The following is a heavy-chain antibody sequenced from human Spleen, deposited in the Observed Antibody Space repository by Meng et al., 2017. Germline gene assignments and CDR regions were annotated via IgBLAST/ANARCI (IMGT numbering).Heavy chain of an antibody. V-gene: IGHV4-34*01. J-gene: IGHJ1*01. CDR1: GGSFSGYY. CDR3: ARGYSRGRYFQH. CDR2: INHSGST. D-gene: IGHD6-13*01. Sequence: QVQVRQWGAGLLKPSETLSLTCAVYGGSFSGYYWSWIRQPPGKGLEWIGEINHSGSTNYNPSLKSRVTISVDTSKNQFSLKLSSVTAADTAVYYCARGYSRGRYFQHWGQGTLVTVSS.